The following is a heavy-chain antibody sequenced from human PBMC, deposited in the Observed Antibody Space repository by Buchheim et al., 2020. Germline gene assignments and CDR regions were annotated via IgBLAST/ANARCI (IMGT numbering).Heavy chain of an antibody. D-gene: IGHD2-15*01. CDR3: ARGNSGGGTPEALSFFDY. Sequence: QVQLQQWGAGLLKPSETLSLTCAVYGGSFSGYYWSWIRQPPGKGLEWIGEINHSGSTNYNPSLKSRVTISVDTSKNQFSLKLSSVTAADTAVYYCARGNSGGGTPEALSFFDYWGQGTL. J-gene: IGHJ4*02. V-gene: IGHV4-34*01. CDR1: GGSFSGYY. CDR2: INHSGST.